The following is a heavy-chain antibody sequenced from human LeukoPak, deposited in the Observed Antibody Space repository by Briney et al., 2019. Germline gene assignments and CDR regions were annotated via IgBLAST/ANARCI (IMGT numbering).Heavy chain of an antibody. CDR2: ISSRSTYI. Sequence: GGSLRLSCAASGFTVSSNYMSWVRQAPGKGLEWVSCISSRSTYIYYADSVKGRFTISRDNAKNSLYLQMNSLRAEDTAVYYCARDYYDSSAYYWSAFDIWGQGTMVTVSS. D-gene: IGHD3-22*01. CDR1: GFTVSSNY. J-gene: IGHJ3*02. V-gene: IGHV3-21*01. CDR3: ARDYYDSSAYYWSAFDI.